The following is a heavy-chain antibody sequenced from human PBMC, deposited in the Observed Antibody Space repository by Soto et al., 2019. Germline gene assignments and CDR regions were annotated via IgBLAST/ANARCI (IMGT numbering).Heavy chain of an antibody. Sequence: SENLSLTPSVCGGSISSYYWSCIRQPPGKGLKWIGFIYYSGSTNYNPSLKSRVTISVDTSKYQFSLKLSSVTAADTAVYYCAREGTVGDYYDSSGYYPGYYGMDVWGQGTTVTVSS. CDR2: IYYSGST. V-gene: IGHV4-59*01. CDR3: AREGTVGDYYDSSGYYPGYYGMDV. D-gene: IGHD3-22*01. CDR1: GGSISSYY. J-gene: IGHJ6*02.